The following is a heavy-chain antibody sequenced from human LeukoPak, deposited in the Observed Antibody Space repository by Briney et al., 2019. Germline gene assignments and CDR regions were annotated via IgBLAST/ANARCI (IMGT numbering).Heavy chain of an antibody. V-gene: IGHV3-30*18. CDR1: GFTFSSYA. J-gene: IGHJ3*02. Sequence: GGSLRLSCAASGFTFSSYAMSWVRQAPGKGLEWVAVISYDGSNKYYADSVKGRFTISRDNSKNTLYLQMNSLRAEDTAVYYCANLGYSSAFDIWGQGTMVTVSS. D-gene: IGHD5-18*01. CDR3: ANLGYSSAFDI. CDR2: ISYDGSNK.